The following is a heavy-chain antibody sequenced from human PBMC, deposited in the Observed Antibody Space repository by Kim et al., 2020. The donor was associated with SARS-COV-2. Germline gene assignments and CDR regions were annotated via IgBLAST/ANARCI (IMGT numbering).Heavy chain of an antibody. D-gene: IGHD3-10*01. CDR3: ARDLVKERATDYYGSGSSKYFYYYGMDV. CDR2: IYSGGST. V-gene: IGHV3-53*01. Sequence: GGSLRLSCAASGFTVSSNYMSWVRQAPGKGLEWVSVIYSGGSTYYADSVKGRFTISRDNSKNTLYLQMNSLRAEDTAVYYCARDLVKERATDYYGSGSSKYFYYYGMDVWGRGTTVTVSS. J-gene: IGHJ6*02. CDR1: GFTVSSNY.